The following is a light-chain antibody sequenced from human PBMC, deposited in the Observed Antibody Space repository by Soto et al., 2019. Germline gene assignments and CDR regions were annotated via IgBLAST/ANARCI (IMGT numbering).Light chain of an antibody. Sequence: EVVVTQSPATLSVSPGDRATLSCRASQSVGSNLAWYQQKPGQAPRLLIYSASTRATGIPARFSGSGSGTDFTLTISRLEPEDFAVYYCQQYGSSPRTFGQGTKVDI. V-gene: IGKV3-20*01. CDR1: QSVGSN. J-gene: IGKJ1*01. CDR3: QQYGSSPRT. CDR2: SAS.